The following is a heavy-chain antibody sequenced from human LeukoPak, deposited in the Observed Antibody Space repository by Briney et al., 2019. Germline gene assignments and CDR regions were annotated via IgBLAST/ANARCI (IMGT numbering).Heavy chain of an antibody. CDR3: AKDDRGYSYGTIDY. D-gene: IGHD5-18*01. CDR2: ISISSSYI. V-gene: IGHV3-21*04. Sequence: PGGSLRLSCAASGFSFSDYTMNWVRQAPGKGLEWVSSISISSSYISYADSVKGRFTISRDNSKNTLYLQMNSLRAEDTAVYYCAKDDRGYSYGTIDYWGQGTLVTVSS. J-gene: IGHJ4*02. CDR1: GFSFSDYT.